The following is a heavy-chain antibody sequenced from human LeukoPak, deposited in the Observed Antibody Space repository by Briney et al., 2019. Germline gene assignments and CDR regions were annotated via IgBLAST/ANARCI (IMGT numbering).Heavy chain of an antibody. D-gene: IGHD6-13*01. Sequence: ASVKVSCKASGYTFTSYGISWVRQAPGQGLEWMGWISAYNGNTNYAQKLQGRVTMTTDTSTSTAYMELRSLRSDDTAVYYCARERVGIAAAGTDYYYYMDVWGKGTTVTISS. J-gene: IGHJ6*03. CDR1: GYTFTSYG. V-gene: IGHV1-18*01. CDR3: ARERVGIAAAGTDYYYYMDV. CDR2: ISAYNGNT.